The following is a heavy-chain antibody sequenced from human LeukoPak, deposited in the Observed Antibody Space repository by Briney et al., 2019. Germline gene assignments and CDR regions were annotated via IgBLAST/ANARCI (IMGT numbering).Heavy chain of an antibody. J-gene: IGHJ4*02. CDR3: ARGGRITIFGVVIPKGYDY. V-gene: IGHV4-4*07. CDR2: IYTSGST. Sequence: SETLSLTCTVSGGSISSYYWSWIRQPAGKGLEWIGRIYTSGSTNYNPSLKSRVTISVDTSKNQFSLKLSSVTAADTAVYYCARGGRITIFGVVIPKGYDYWGQGTLVTVSS. CDR1: GGSISSYY. D-gene: IGHD3-3*01.